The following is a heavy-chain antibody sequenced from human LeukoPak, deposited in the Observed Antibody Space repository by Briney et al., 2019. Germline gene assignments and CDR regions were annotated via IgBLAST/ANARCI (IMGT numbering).Heavy chain of an antibody. CDR3: ARDCGSSWPRAFDY. CDR2: IYHSGST. J-gene: IGHJ4*02. V-gene: IGHV4-38-2*02. Sequence: KPSETLSLTCTVSGYSISGGYYWGWIRQPPGKGLEWIGSIYHSGSTYYNPSLKSRVTISVDTSKNQFSLKLSSVTAADTAVYYCARDCGSSWPRAFDYWGQGTLVTVSS. CDR1: GYSISGGYY. D-gene: IGHD6-13*01.